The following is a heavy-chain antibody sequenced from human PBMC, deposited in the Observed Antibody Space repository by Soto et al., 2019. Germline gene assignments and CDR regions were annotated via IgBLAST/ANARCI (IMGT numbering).Heavy chain of an antibody. Sequence: QVHLVQSGAEVKKPGASVKVSCQGSGYAFTTYGITWVRQAPGQGLEWMGWISDHNGNTNYAQKLQGRVTVTRDTSTRTAYMELRSLRHDDTAVYYCARGRYGDYWGQGALVTVSS. D-gene: IGHD1-1*01. J-gene: IGHJ4*02. V-gene: IGHV1-18*01. CDR3: ARGRYGDY. CDR1: GYAFTTYG. CDR2: ISDHNGNT.